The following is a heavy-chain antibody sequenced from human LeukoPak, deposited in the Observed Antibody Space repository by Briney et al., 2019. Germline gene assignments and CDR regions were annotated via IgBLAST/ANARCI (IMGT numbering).Heavy chain of an antibody. V-gene: IGHV4-38-2*02. CDR3: ARDRFKGDGYNRNYYYGMDV. J-gene: IGHJ6*02. CDR1: GYSISSGYY. Sequence: SETLSLTCTVSGYSISSGYYWGWIRQPPGKGLEWIGNIFHSGSTYYNPSLKSRVTISMDTSKNQFSLKLSSVTAADTAVYYCARDRFKGDGYNRNYYYGMDVWGQGTTVTVSS. D-gene: IGHD5-24*01. CDR2: IFHSGST.